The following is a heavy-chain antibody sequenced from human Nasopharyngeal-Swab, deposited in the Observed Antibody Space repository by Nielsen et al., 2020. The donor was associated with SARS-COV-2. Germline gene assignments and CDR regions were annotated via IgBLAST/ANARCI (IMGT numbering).Heavy chain of an antibody. V-gene: IGHV3-9*01. CDR2: ISWNSGSI. J-gene: IGHJ4*02. Sequence: GGSLRLSCAASGFTFDDYAIYWVRQAPGKGLEWVSGISWNSGSIGYADSVQGRFTISRDNAKNSLYLQMNSLRAEDTAVYYCAELSSGWTFDYWGQGTLVTVSS. D-gene: IGHD6-19*01. CDR3: AELSSGWTFDY. CDR1: GFTFDDYA.